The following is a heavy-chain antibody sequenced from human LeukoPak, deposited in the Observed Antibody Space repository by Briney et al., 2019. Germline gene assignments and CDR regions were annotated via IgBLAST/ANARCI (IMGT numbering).Heavy chain of an antibody. CDR3: ARGAAAGTMEYYYFDY. Sequence: GGSLRLSCAASGFTFSSYGMHWVRQAPGKGLEWVSVIYSGGSTYYADSVKGRFTISRDNSKNTLYLQMSSLRAEDTAVYYCARGAAAGTMEYYYFDYWGQGTLVTVSS. CDR1: GFTFSSYG. D-gene: IGHD6-13*01. CDR2: IYSGGST. J-gene: IGHJ4*02. V-gene: IGHV3-53*01.